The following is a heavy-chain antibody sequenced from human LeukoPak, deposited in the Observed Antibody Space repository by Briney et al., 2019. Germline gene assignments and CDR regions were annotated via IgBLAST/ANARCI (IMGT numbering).Heavy chain of an antibody. CDR3: ARVGTYYYDSSGYPRENDAFDI. J-gene: IGHJ3*02. CDR1: GGSISSYY. CDR2: IYYSGST. Sequence: SETLSLTCTVSGGSISSYYWSWIRQPPGKGLEWIGYIYYSGSTNYNPSLKSRVIISVDTSKNQFSLKLSSVTAADTAVYYCARVGTYYYDSSGYPRENDAFDIWGQGTMVTVSS. V-gene: IGHV4-59*08. D-gene: IGHD3-22*01.